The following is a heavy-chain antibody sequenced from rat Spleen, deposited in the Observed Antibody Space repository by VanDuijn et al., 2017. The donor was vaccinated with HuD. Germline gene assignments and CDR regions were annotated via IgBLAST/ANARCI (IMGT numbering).Heavy chain of an antibody. D-gene: IGHD1-10*01. CDR2: ISTGGGNT. CDR1: GFTFSNSY. V-gene: IGHV5-25*01. J-gene: IGHJ1*01. Sequence: EVQLVESGGGLVQPGSSLKLSCVASGFTFSNSYMAWVRQAPTKGLEWVASISTGGGNTYYRDSVKGRFTISRDNAKSTLYLQMDSLRSEDTATYYCARQGITTHWYFDFWGPGTMVTVSS. CDR3: ARQGITTHWYFDF.